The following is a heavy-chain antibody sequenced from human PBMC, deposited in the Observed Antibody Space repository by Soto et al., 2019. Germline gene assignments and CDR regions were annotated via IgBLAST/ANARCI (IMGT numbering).Heavy chain of an antibody. CDR3: ARKTRGPKYSSSWYVGYYGMDV. CDR2: INHSGST. V-gene: IGHV4-34*01. D-gene: IGHD6-13*01. J-gene: IGHJ6*02. Sequence: SLTCAVYGGSFSGYYWSWIRQPPGKGLEWIGEINHSGSTNYNPSLKSRVTISVDTSKNQFSLKLSSVTAADTAVYYCARKTRGPKYSSSWYVGYYGMDVWGQGTTVTVSS. CDR1: GGSFSGYY.